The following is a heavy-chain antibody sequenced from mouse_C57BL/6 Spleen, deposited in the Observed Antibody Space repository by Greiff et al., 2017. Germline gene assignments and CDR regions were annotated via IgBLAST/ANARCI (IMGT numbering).Heavy chain of an antibody. CDR1: GYTFTSYW. D-gene: IGHD2-4*01. Sequence: QVQLQQPGAELVRPGTSVKLSCKASGYTFTSYWMHWVKQRPGQGLEWIGVIDPSDSYTNYNQKVKGKDTLTVDTYSSTAYMQLSSLTSEDSAVYYCARSPYYDYDRYWYFDVWGTGTTVTVSS. V-gene: IGHV1-59*01. CDR3: ARSPYYDYDRYWYFDV. J-gene: IGHJ1*03. CDR2: IDPSDSYT.